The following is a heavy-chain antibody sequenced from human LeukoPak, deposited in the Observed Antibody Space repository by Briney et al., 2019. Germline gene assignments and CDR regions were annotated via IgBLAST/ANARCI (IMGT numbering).Heavy chain of an antibody. CDR1: GGSISSGGYY. CDR3: ARGVRDNWFDL. V-gene: IGHV4-31*03. CDR2: IYYSGST. Sequence: SETLSLTCTVSGGSISSGGYYWSWIRQHPGKGLEWIGYIYYSGSTYYNPSLKSRVTISVDTSKNQFSLKLSSVTAADTAVYYCARGVRDNWFDLWGQGTLVTVSS. J-gene: IGHJ5*02.